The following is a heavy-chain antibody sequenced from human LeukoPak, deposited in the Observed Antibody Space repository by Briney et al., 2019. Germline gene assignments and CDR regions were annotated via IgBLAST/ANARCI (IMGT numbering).Heavy chain of an antibody. CDR2: IYYSGST. J-gene: IGHJ6*02. V-gene: IGHV4-31*11. CDR3: ARDRIPYGMDV. Sequence: SETLSLTCAVYGGSFSGYYWSWIRQHPGKGLEWIGYIYYSGSTYYNPSLKSRVTISVDTSKNQFSLKLSSVTAADTAVYYCARDRIPYGMDVWGQGTTVTVSS. D-gene: IGHD2-15*01. CDR1: GGSFSGYY.